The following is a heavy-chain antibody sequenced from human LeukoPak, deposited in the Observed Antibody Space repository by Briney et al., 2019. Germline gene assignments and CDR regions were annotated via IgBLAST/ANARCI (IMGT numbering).Heavy chain of an antibody. CDR2: ISGSSGST. V-gene: IGHV3-23*01. Sequence: PGGSLRLSCAASGFTFSNYAMSWVRQAPGKGLEWVSVISGSSGSTYYADSVTGRFTISRDNSKNTLYLQMSSLRVEDTAVYYCAKGEGYYYDSSGYYSSFDYWGQGTLVTVSS. J-gene: IGHJ4*02. CDR3: AKGEGYYYDSSGYYSSFDY. D-gene: IGHD3-22*01. CDR1: GFTFSNYA.